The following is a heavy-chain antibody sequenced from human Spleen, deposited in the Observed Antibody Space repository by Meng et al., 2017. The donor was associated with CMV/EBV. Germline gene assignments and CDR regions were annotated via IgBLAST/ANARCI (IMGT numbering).Heavy chain of an antibody. V-gene: IGHV1-18*01. D-gene: IGHD3-3*01. CDR2: ISAYNGNT. J-gene: IGHJ4*02. CDR1: GYNLTSYG. Sequence: SGYNLTSYGIRWVRQAPRQGLEWMGWISAYNGNTNYAQKLQGRVTMTTDTSTSTAYMELRSLRSDDTAVYYCARDSSDFWSGFSTYWGQGTLVTVSS. CDR3: ARDSSDFWSGFSTY.